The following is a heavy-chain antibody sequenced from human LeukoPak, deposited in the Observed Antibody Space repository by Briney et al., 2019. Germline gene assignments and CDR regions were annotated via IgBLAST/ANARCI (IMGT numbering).Heavy chain of an antibody. D-gene: IGHD6-19*01. V-gene: IGHV1-2*02. J-gene: IGHJ4*02. CDR2: FNLSSGGT. Sequence: ASVKVSCKASGNSFTGYYMQWVRQAPGKGLEWMGWFNLSSGGTNYAQKFQGRVTMTRDTSISTAYMELSRLRSDDTAVYYCARGVRYGTVAGTGAPPVDYWGQGTLVTVSS. CDR3: ARGVRYGTVAGTGAPPVDY. CDR1: GNSFTGYY.